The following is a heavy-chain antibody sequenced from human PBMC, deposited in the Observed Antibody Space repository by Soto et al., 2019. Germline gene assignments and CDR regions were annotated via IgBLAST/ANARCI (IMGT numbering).Heavy chain of an antibody. J-gene: IGHJ4*02. V-gene: IGHV3-30*18. CDR1: GFTFSSYG. CDR2: ISYDGSNK. CDR3: AKDLGDYYGSGGLDY. Sequence: GGSLRLSCAASGFTFSSYGMHWVRQAPGKGLEWVAVISYDGSNKYYADSVKGRFTISRDNSKNTLYLQMNSLRAEDTAVYYCAKDLGDYYGSGGLDYWGQGTLVTVSS. D-gene: IGHD3-10*01.